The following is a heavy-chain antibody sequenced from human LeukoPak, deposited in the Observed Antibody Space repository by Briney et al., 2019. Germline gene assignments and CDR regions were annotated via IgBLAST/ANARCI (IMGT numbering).Heavy chain of an antibody. D-gene: IGHD6-13*01. CDR3: ARAPTAYSSRRSHYYMDV. J-gene: IGHJ6*03. Sequence: GASVKVSCKASGYTFTSYGISWVRQAPGQGLEWMGWISAYNGNTNYAQKLQGRVTMTTDTSTSTAYMELRSLRSEDTAVYYCARAPTAYSSRRSHYYMDVWGKGTTVTVSS. CDR1: GYTFTSYG. V-gene: IGHV1-18*01. CDR2: ISAYNGNT.